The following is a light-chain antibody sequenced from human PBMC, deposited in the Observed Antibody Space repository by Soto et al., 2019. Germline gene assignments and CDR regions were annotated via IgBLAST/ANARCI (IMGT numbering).Light chain of an antibody. CDR3: RQFLYSSYS. J-gene: IGKJ2*03. Sequence: EIVLTQSPGTLSLSPGERATLSCRASQSVGSSYLAWYQQKPGQAPRLLIYGTSAWATGIPDRFSGSGSGTDFTLTIRSLEPEDFGVYYCRQFLYSSYSFGQGNKLVIK. V-gene: IGKV3-20*01. CDR1: QSVGSSY. CDR2: GTS.